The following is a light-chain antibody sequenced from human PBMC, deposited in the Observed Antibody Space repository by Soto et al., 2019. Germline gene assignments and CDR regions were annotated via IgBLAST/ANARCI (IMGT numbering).Light chain of an antibody. Sequence: QSVLTQPHSASGTPGQRVTISCSGSSSNIGTSSVHWFQQLPGTAPKLLISTTNQRPSGVPERFSGSKSGTSASLAISGHQSEDEVDYYCAAWDDSLNGHVFGTGTKVTVL. J-gene: IGLJ1*01. V-gene: IGLV1-44*01. CDR3: AAWDDSLNGHV. CDR1: SSNIGTSS. CDR2: TTN.